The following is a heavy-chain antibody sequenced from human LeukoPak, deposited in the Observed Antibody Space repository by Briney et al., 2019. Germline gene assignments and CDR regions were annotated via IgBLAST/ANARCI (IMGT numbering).Heavy chain of an antibody. Sequence: GESLKISCKGSGYSFTSYWIGWVRQMPGKGLEWMGIIYPGDSDTRYSPSFQGQVTISADKSISTAYLQWSSLKASDTATYYCARQFADYGGKGNWFDPWGQGTLVTVSS. CDR2: IYPGDSDT. J-gene: IGHJ5*02. D-gene: IGHD4-23*01. V-gene: IGHV5-51*01. CDR1: GYSFTSYW. CDR3: ARQFADYGGKGNWFDP.